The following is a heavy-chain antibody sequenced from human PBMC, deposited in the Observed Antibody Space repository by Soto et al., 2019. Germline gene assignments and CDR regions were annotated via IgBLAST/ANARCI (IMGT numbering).Heavy chain of an antibody. J-gene: IGHJ5*02. V-gene: IGHV4-4*07. Sequence: PSETLSLTCTVSGGSISSYRWSWIRQPAGKGLEWIGRLNTYGNTHYNPSLKSRVTVSVDTSRNQLFLTLRSVTAADSAVYNCGRESGETWDYEASWGQGTPVTVSS. CDR3: GRESGETWDYEAS. D-gene: IGHD1-7*01. CDR1: GGSISSYR. CDR2: LNTYGNT.